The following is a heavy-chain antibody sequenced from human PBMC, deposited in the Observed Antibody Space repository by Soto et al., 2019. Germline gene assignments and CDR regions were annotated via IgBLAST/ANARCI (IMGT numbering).Heavy chain of an antibody. CDR3: ARDLALWFGEIAV. CDR1: GFTFSSYS. J-gene: IGHJ4*02. CDR2: ISSSSSYI. V-gene: IGHV3-21*01. Sequence: EVQLVESGGGLVKPGGSLRLSCAASGFTFSSYSMNWVRQAPGKGLEWVSSISSSSSYIYYVDSVKGRFTISRDNAKKLLYLQINSLRAEDTAVYYCARDLALWFGEIAVWGQGTLVTVSS. D-gene: IGHD3-10*01.